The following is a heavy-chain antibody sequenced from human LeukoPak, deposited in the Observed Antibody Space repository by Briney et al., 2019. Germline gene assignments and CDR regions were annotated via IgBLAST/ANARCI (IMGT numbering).Heavy chain of an antibody. CDR3: TTVRFDWNYVWFDP. Sequence: GGSLRLSCAASGFTFSNAWMSWVRQAPGKGLEWVGRIRSKTDGGTTEHAAPVKGRFTISRDDSKNMLYLQMNSLKTEDTAVYYCTTVRFDWNYVWFDPWGQGTLVTVSS. V-gene: IGHV3-15*01. CDR1: GFTFSNAW. CDR2: IRSKTDGGTT. J-gene: IGHJ5*02. D-gene: IGHD1-7*01.